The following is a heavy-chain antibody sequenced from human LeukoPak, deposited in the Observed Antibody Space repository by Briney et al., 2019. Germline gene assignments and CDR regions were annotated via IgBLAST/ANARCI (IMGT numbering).Heavy chain of an antibody. CDR2: IYYSGST. V-gene: IGHV4-59*08. CDR3: ARPSFTERGYSYGEVDY. Sequence: SETLSLTCTVSGGSISSYYWSWIRQPPGKGLEWIGYIYYSGSTNYNPSLKSRVTISVDTSKNQFSLKLSSVTAADTAVYYCARPSFTERGYSYGEVDYWGQGTLVTVSS. J-gene: IGHJ4*02. CDR1: GGSISSYY. D-gene: IGHD5-18*01.